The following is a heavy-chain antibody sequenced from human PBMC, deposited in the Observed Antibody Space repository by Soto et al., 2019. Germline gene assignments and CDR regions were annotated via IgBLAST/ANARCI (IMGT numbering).Heavy chain of an antibody. CDR3: ARSPGISSGFFDY. V-gene: IGHV4-61*01. CDR2: IYYSGST. D-gene: IGHD6-19*01. J-gene: IGHJ4*02. CDR1: GGSVSSGSYY. Sequence: SETLSLTCTVSGGSVSSGSYYWSWIRQPPGKGLEWIGYIYYSGSTNYNPSLKSRVTISVDTSKNQFSLKLSSVTAADTAVYYCARSPGISSGFFDYWGQGTLVTVSS.